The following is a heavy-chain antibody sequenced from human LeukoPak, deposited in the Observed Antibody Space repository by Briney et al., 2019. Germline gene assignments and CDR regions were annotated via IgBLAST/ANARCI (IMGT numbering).Heavy chain of an antibody. CDR2: IYPGDSDT. J-gene: IGHJ4*02. CDR1: GYSFTSYW. CDR3: ARHGYDILTGYYVAFDY. V-gene: IGHV5-51*01. D-gene: IGHD3-9*01. Sequence: GESLKISCKGSGYSFTSYWIGWVRQMPGKGLEWMGIIYPGDSDTRYSPSFQGQVTISADKSTSTAYLQWSSLKASDTAMYYYARHGYDILTGYYVAFDYWGQGTLVTVSS.